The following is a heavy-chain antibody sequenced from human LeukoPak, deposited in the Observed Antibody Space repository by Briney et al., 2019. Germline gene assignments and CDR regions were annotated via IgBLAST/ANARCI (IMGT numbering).Heavy chain of an antibody. D-gene: IGHD6-19*01. V-gene: IGHV3-30-3*01. CDR2: ISYDGSNK. CDR1: GFTFSSYA. Sequence: GGSLRLSCAASGFTFSSYAMHWVRQAPGKGLEWVAVISYDGSNKYYADSVKGRFTISRDNSKNTLYLQMNSLRAEDTAVYYCARGATPYSRGWPDDYWGQGTLVTVSS. J-gene: IGHJ4*02. CDR3: ARGATPYSRGWPDDY.